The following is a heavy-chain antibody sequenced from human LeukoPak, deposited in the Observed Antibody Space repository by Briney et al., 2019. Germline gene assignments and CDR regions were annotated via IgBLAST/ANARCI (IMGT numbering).Heavy chain of an antibody. CDR2: VYHTGNT. J-gene: IGHJ4*02. D-gene: IGHD2-15*01. Sequence: SETLSLTCTVSGGSISSYYWNWIRQPPGKGLEWIGYVYHTGNTNYNPSLKSRVTISAATSKNELSLKLSSLTAAVTAVYYCARGSYCSGGSCMFDYWGQGTLVTVSS. CDR3: ARGSYCSGGSCMFDY. CDR1: GGSISSYY. V-gene: IGHV4-59*01.